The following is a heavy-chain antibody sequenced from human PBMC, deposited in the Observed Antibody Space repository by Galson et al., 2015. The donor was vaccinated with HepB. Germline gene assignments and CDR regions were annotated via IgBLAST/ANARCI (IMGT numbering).Heavy chain of an antibody. D-gene: IGHD2-15*01. CDR3: ARNGYCSDGACYGFDF. V-gene: IGHV5-51*03. CDR2: IYPGDSDT. Sequence: QSGAEVKKPGESLKISCETSGYSFTGYWIGWVRQTPGKGLEWMGIIYPGDSDTSYSPSFHGQVTMSIDKSISTAYLHWRRLKASDTAIYYCARNGYCSDGACYGFDFWGQGTLVTVSS. CDR1: GYSFTGYW. J-gene: IGHJ4*02.